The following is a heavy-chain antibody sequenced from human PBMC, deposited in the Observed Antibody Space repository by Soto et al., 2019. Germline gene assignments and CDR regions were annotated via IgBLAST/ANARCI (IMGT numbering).Heavy chain of an antibody. Sequence: GESLNISCEGSGLSFSKYKIGLVRQMTGKGMEWIGIINASDPDTRYSPSFQGQVTISVYKSISTVNLQWSTLKDSGIGKYYCATSYGGSYYCYYGMDVWGKGLTVTV. D-gene: IGHD4-17*01. V-gene: IGHV5-51*01. J-gene: IGHJ6*04. CDR3: ATSYGGSYYCYYGMDV. CDR1: GLSFSKYK. CDR2: INASDPDT.